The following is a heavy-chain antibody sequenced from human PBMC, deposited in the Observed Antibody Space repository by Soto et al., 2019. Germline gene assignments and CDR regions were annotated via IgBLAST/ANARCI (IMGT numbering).Heavy chain of an antibody. D-gene: IGHD2-21*02. V-gene: IGHV1-24*01. Sequence: ASVKVSCKVSGYTLTELSMHWVRRAPGKGLEWMGGFDPEDGETIYAQKFQGRATMTEDTSTDTAYMELSSLRSEDTAVYYCATEGMAYCGGDCLSYGMDVWGQGTTVTVSS. CDR1: GYTLTELS. CDR3: ATEGMAYCGGDCLSYGMDV. J-gene: IGHJ6*02. CDR2: FDPEDGET.